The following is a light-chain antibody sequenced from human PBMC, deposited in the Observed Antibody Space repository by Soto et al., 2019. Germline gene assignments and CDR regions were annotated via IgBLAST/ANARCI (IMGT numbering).Light chain of an antibody. Sequence: DIQMTQSPSSLSASVGDRVTITCRASQSITNYLNWYRQRPGKAPKLLIYAASSLESGVPSRFSGSGSGTDFTLTISSLQPEDFATYYCHQRSSIPCTFCQGAKLEIK. V-gene: IGKV1-39*01. CDR1: QSITNY. J-gene: IGKJ2*02. CDR2: AAS. CDR3: HQRSSIPCT.